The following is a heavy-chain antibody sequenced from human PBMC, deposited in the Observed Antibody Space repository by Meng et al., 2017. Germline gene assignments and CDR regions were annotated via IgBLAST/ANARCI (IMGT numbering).Heavy chain of an antibody. D-gene: IGHD5-12*01. Sequence: GESLKISCAASGFTFSQYWMAWVRPAPGTGLEWVANINQDGSAKSYVDSVKGRFTISRDKAKNSLYLQMNSLRAEDTAVYYCARWQTGYSCHGIDYWGQGTLVTVSS. J-gene: IGHJ4*02. CDR1: GFTFSQYW. CDR2: INQDGSAK. CDR3: ARWQTGYSCHGIDY. V-gene: IGHV3-7*01.